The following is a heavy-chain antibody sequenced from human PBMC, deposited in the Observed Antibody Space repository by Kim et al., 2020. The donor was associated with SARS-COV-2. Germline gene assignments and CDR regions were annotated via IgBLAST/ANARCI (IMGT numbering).Heavy chain of an antibody. D-gene: IGHD5-18*01. V-gene: IGHV4-34*01. Sequence: SLKSRVTISVDTSKNQFSLKLSSVTAADTAVYYCARGFRYSYGYNYYFDYWGQGTLVTVSS. CDR3: ARGFRYSYGYNYYFDY. J-gene: IGHJ4*02.